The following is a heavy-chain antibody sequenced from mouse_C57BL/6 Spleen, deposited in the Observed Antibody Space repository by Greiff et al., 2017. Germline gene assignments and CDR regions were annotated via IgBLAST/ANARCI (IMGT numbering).Heavy chain of an antibody. CDR3: ARSGQLRLKDAMDY. Sequence: QVQLQQPGAELVKPGASVKLSCKASGYTFTSYWMHWVKQRPGQGLEWIGMIHPNSGSTNYNEKFKSKATLTLDKSSSTAYMQLSSLTSEDSAVYYCARSGQLRLKDAMDYWGQGTSVTVSS. V-gene: IGHV1-64*01. J-gene: IGHJ4*01. CDR1: GYTFTSYW. CDR2: IHPNSGST. D-gene: IGHD3-2*02.